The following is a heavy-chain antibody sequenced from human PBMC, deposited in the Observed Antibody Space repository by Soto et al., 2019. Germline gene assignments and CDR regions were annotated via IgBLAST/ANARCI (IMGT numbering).Heavy chain of an antibody. CDR1: GFTFSNAW. D-gene: IGHD6-13*01. V-gene: IGHV3-15*01. Sequence: GGSLRLSCAASGFTFSNAWMSWVRQAPGKGLEWVGRIKSKTDGGTTDYAAPVKGRFTISRDDSKNTLYLQMNSLKTEDTAVYYCTTPIAAASTSVYYYYMVVWGKGTTVTVSS. CDR3: TTPIAAASTSVYYYYMVV. J-gene: IGHJ6*03. CDR2: IKSKTDGGTT.